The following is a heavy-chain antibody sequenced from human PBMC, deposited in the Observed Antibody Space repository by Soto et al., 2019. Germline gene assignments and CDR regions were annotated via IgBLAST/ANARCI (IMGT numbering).Heavy chain of an antibody. CDR2: IKQDGSET. CDR3: VRGTPTPGLDY. J-gene: IGHJ4*02. V-gene: IGHV3-7*03. Sequence: EVQLVESGGGLVQPGGSLRLSCVVSGFTFISYWMNWVRQAPGKGLEWVANIKQDGSETHYVDSVKGRFTISRDNAKNSLYLQMNSLRAEDTAVYYCVRGTPTPGLDYWGQGTLVTVSS. CDR1: GFTFISYW. D-gene: IGHD1-7*01.